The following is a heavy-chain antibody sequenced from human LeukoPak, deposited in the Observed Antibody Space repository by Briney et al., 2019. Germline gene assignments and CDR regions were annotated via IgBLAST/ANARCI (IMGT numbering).Heavy chain of an antibody. V-gene: IGHV4-34*01. CDR3: ARMKVGTVWFDP. J-gene: IGHJ5*02. D-gene: IGHD4-17*01. CDR1: GGSFSGYY. CDR2: INHSGST. Sequence: PSETLSLTCAVYGGSFSGYYWSWIRQPPGKGLEWIGEINHSGSTNYNPSLKSRVTISVDTSKNQFSLKLSSVTAADTAVYYCARMKVGTVWFDPWGQGTLVTVSS.